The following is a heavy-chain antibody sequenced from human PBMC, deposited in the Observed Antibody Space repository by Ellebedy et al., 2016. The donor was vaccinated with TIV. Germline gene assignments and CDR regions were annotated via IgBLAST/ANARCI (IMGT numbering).Heavy chain of an antibody. Sequence: GESLKIPCSASGFTFSSFSMNWVRQAPGKGLEWVSYIPRDSDAMSYADSVKGRFTISRDNAKNSLYLQMNSLRGEDTALYYCARSYYGSGSPDYWGQGTLVTVSS. CDR2: IPRDSDAM. J-gene: IGHJ4*02. V-gene: IGHV3-48*01. CDR3: ARSYYGSGSPDY. CDR1: GFTFSSFS. D-gene: IGHD3-10*01.